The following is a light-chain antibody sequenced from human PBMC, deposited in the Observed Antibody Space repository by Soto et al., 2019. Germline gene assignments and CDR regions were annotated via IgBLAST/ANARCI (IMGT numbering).Light chain of an antibody. CDR1: QSVSSN. J-gene: IGKJ1*01. Sequence: EIVLTQSPGTLSLSPGETTTLSCRASQSVSSNYLVWYQQEPGQAPRLLMSGASSRAPDIPARFSGSGSGTEFTLSISSLQSEDFAFYFCQQYNSWPLTCGQGTKVGIK. CDR2: GAS. CDR3: QQYNSWPLT. V-gene: IGKV3-15*01.